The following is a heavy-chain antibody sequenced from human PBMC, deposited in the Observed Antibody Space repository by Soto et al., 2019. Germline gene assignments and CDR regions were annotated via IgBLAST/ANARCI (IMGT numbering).Heavy chain of an antibody. Sequence: PGGSLILSFAASGFTFSSHWMHWVRQAPGKGLVWVSHIGPDGSSTRDADSVQGRFTISRDNARNTLYLHMNSLRDEDTAVYYCARDNNWSYDYWGQGILVTSPQ. CDR2: IGPDGSST. D-gene: IGHD1-1*01. CDR3: ARDNNWSYDY. J-gene: IGHJ4*02. CDR1: GFTFSSHW. V-gene: IGHV3-74*01.